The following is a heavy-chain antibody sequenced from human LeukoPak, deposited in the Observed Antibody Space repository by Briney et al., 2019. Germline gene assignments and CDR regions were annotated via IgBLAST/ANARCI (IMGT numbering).Heavy chain of an antibody. CDR1: GYTFTGYY. CDR3: ARESYGLSLNY. V-gene: IGHV1-2*06. Sequence: ATVKVSYKASGYTFTGYYMHWVRQAPGQGLEWMGRINPNSGGTNYAQKFQGRVTMTRDTSISTAYMELSRLRSDDTAVYYCARESYGLSLNYWGQGTLVTVSS. CDR2: INPNSGGT. J-gene: IGHJ4*02. D-gene: IGHD5-18*01.